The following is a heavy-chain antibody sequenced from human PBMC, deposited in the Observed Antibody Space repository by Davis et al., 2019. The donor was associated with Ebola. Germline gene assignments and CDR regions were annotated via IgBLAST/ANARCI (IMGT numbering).Heavy chain of an antibody. V-gene: IGHV3-23*01. Sequence: GESLNISCSASGCIFSTYVMSWVRQPPGKGLEWVSTYGTSADTYYADSVKGRFTISRDNSKNTLYLQMNGLRVEDTAIYYCAKDNRNIWSEVWGQGTMVTVSS. CDR3: AKDNRNIWSEV. CDR2: GTSADT. D-gene: IGHD2/OR15-2a*01. J-gene: IGHJ3*01. CDR1: GCIFSTYV.